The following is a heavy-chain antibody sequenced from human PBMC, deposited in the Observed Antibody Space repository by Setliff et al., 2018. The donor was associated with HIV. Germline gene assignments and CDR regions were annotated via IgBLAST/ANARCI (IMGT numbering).Heavy chain of an antibody. V-gene: IGHV5-51*01. Sequence: PGESLKISCKGYGYSFTNYWIGWVRQMPGKGLEWMGLIYPGDSDTRYSPSFQGQVTISADKSISTAYLQWSSLKASDTAMYYCARLSGLYYYDTSGYYYGHYFDYWGQGTLVTVSS. D-gene: IGHD3-22*01. CDR1: GYSFTNYW. J-gene: IGHJ4*02. CDR2: IYPGDSDT. CDR3: ARLSGLYYYDTSGYYYGHYFDY.